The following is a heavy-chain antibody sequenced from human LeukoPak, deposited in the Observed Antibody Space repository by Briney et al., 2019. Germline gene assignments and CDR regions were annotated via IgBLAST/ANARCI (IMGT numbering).Heavy chain of an antibody. V-gene: IGHV3-7*03. CDR2: IKQDGSEK. CDR3: AKDIRSSSWYPDY. CDR1: GFTFSNYY. Sequence: GGSLRLSCAASGFTFSNYYMGWVRQAPGKGLEWVANIKQDGSEKYYVDSMEGRFTISRDNAKNSLYLQMNSLRAEDTALYYCAKDIRSSSWYPDYWGQGTLVTVSS. J-gene: IGHJ4*02. D-gene: IGHD6-13*01.